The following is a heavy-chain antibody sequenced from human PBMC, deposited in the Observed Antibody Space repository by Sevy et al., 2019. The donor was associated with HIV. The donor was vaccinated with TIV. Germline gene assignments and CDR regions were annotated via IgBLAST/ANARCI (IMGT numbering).Heavy chain of an antibody. CDR3: AKGRQLVSGRFGTYFDS. CDR1: GFTFSNYA. V-gene: IGHV3-23*01. CDR2: FSSSGLSTFIGSAGTT. D-gene: IGHD6-13*01. Sequence: GGSLRLSCAASGFTFSNYAMSWVRQAPGKGLEWVSTFSSSGLSTFIGSAGTTYYTDSVQGRFTISRDNSKNKLDQQMNSLRAEDTAVYCAKGRQLVSGRFGTYFDSWGQGTLVTVSS. J-gene: IGHJ4*02.